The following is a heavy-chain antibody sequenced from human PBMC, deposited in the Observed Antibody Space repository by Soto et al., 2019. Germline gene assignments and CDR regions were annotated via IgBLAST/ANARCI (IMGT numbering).Heavy chain of an antibody. Sequence: EVQLLESGGVLVQPGGSLRLSCAASGFTFSGYAMSWVRQAPGKGLEWVSSVSDSGGSTNYADSVKGRFTISRDNSKNTLFLQMNSLRAEDTAVYYCAKNPRSSGWSWFEYWGQGTLVTVSS. CDR1: GFTFSGYA. CDR2: VSDSGGST. CDR3: AKNPRSSGWSWFEY. J-gene: IGHJ4*02. D-gene: IGHD6-19*01. V-gene: IGHV3-23*01.